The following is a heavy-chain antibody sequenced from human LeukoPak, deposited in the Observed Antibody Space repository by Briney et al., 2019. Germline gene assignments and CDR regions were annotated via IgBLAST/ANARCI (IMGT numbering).Heavy chain of an antibody. J-gene: IGHJ4*02. Sequence: GGSLRLSCSASGFTFSSYAMSWVRQAPGKGLEWVSAISGSGGSTYYADSVKGRFTISRDNSKNTLYLQMNSLRAEDTAVYYCARDYYDSSGYYLYFDYWGQGTLVTVSS. CDR2: ISGSGGST. V-gene: IGHV3-23*01. CDR1: GFTFSSYA. D-gene: IGHD3-22*01. CDR3: ARDYYDSSGYYLYFDY.